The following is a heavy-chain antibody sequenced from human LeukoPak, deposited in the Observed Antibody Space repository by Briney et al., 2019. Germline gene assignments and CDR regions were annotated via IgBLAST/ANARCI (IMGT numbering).Heavy chain of an antibody. CDR3: ARDRGYFDWLSTIFY. J-gene: IGHJ4*02. CDR1: GFTFGNYW. V-gene: IGHV3-7*01. CDR2: IKQDGSEK. Sequence: GGSLRLSCAASGFTFGNYWMSWVRQAPGKGLEWVANIKQDGSEKYYMDSVKGRFTISRDNAKNSLFLQMTSLRAEDTAVYYCARDRGYFDWLSTIFYWGQGTLVTVSS. D-gene: IGHD3-9*01.